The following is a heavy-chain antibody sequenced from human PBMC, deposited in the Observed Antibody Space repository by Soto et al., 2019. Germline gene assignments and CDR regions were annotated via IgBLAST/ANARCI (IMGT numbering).Heavy chain of an antibody. CDR2: IYYSGST. Sequence: PSETLSLTCTVSGGSISSGGYYWSWIRQHPGKGLEWIGYIYYSGSTYYNPSLKSRVTISVDTSKNQFSLKLSSVTAADTAVYYCARGDPSLLWFGEGRGMDVWGQGTTVTVSS. CDR3: ARGDPSLLWFGEGRGMDV. V-gene: IGHV4-31*03. J-gene: IGHJ6*02. CDR1: GGSISSGGYY. D-gene: IGHD3-10*01.